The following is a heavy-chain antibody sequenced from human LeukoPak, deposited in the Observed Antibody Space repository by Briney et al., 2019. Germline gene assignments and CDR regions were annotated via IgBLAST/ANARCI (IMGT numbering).Heavy chain of an antibody. V-gene: IGHV1-24*01. CDR1: GKPLSELA. J-gene: IGHJ4*02. D-gene: IGHD6-19*01. CDR3: SAFARGFNRGIPVAGYLNF. Sequence: ASVKVSCKVSGKPLSELAVHWVRQSPTQGLEWMGGFDPEDAETVYTQKFQGRINMTEDKSTETADMERCGLRSEDSAVYFCSAFARGFNRGIPVAGYLNFWGQGTLVTVSS. CDR2: FDPEDAET.